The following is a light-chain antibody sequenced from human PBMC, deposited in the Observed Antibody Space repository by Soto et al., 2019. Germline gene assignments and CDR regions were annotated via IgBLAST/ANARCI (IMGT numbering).Light chain of an antibody. Sequence: GMTQSPLSLPVTPGEPASISCRSSQSLLHSNGYNYLDWYLQKPGQSPQLLIYLGSYRASGVPDRFSGSGSGIDFTLKISRVEAEDVGVYYCMQALQTPRFGQGTKLEIK. CDR3: MQALQTPR. J-gene: IGKJ2*01. V-gene: IGKV2-28*01. CDR2: LGS. CDR1: QSLLHSNGYNY.